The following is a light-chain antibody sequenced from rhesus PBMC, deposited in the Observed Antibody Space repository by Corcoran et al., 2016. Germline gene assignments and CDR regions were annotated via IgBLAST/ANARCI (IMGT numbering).Light chain of an antibody. CDR3: QQYYSAPYN. Sequence: DIQMTQSPSSLSASVGDRVTITCRASQGISYWLAWYQQKPGKAPNLLIYKASNLQSGVPSRFSGSGSGTDFTLTISSLQPEDFATYYCQQYYSAPYNFGQGTKVEIK. CDR2: KAS. V-gene: IGKV1-21*01. J-gene: IGKJ2*01. CDR1: QGISYW.